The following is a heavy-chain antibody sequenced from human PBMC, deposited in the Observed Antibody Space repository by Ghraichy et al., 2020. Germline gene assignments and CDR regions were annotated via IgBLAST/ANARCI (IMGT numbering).Heavy chain of an antibody. J-gene: IGHJ4*02. CDR2: IYYSGHT. CDR3: ARQEVLDIVLMVYAIDY. D-gene: IGHD2-8*01. Sequence: SQTLSLTCTVSGGSINSSTYYWAWIRQPPGKGLEWIGSIYYSGHTYYNPSLKSRVTISVDTSKKYFSLKLSSVSAADTAVYYWARQEVLDIVLMVYAIDYWGQGTLVTVSS. CDR1: GGSINSSTYY. V-gene: IGHV4-39*01.